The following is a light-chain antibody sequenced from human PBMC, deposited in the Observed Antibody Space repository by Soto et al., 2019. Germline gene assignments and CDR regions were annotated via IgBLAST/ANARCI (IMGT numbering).Light chain of an antibody. Sequence: QSVLAQPPSVSEAPRQRVSISCSGSSSNIGSNGVHWYQQLPGKAPTVLFYYDDLLPSGVSDRFSGSKSGTSASLAISGLQSEDEADYYCAAWDDSLNGVLFGGGTKLTVL. CDR1: SSNIGSNG. J-gene: IGLJ2*01. CDR3: AAWDDSLNGVL. V-gene: IGLV1-36*01. CDR2: YDD.